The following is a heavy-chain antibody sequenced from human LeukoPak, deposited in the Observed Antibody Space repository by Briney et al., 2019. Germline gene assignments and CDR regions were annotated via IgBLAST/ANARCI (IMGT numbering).Heavy chain of an antibody. V-gene: IGHV3-48*03. J-gene: IGHJ4*02. Sequence: PGGSLRLSCAASGFTFSSYEMNWVRQAPGKGLEWVSYISSSGSTKHYADSVKGRLTISRDNAKNSLYLQVNSLRAEDTAVYYCARGLYDSSGPLDYWGQGTLVTVSP. CDR2: ISSSGSTK. CDR3: ARGLYDSSGPLDY. CDR1: GFTFSSYE. D-gene: IGHD3-22*01.